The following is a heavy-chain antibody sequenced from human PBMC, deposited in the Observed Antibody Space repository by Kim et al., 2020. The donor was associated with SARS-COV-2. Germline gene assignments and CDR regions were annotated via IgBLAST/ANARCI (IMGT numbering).Heavy chain of an antibody. Sequence: SETLSLTCTVSGGSISSGGYYWSWIRQHPGKGLEWIGYIYYSGSTYYNPSLKSRVTISVDTSKNQFSLKLSSVTAADTAVYYCARWGTTVTSDYWGQGTLVTVSS. J-gene: IGHJ4*02. CDR3: ARWGTTVTSDY. CDR1: GGSISSGGYY. D-gene: IGHD4-17*01. V-gene: IGHV4-31*03. CDR2: IYYSGST.